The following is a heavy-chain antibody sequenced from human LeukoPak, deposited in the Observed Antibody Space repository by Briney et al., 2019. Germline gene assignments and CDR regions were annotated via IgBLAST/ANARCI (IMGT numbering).Heavy chain of an antibody. CDR3: AEAASVRGVSY. CDR1: GFTFSSYW. V-gene: IGHV3-74*01. Sequence: GGSLRLSCAASGFTFSSYWMHWVRQAPGKGPLWVSHINGDGSTTNYADSVKGRFTISRDNAKNTLYLQMNSLRAEDTAVYYCAEAASVRGVSYWGQGTLVTVSP. CDR2: INGDGSTT. J-gene: IGHJ4*02. D-gene: IGHD3-10*01.